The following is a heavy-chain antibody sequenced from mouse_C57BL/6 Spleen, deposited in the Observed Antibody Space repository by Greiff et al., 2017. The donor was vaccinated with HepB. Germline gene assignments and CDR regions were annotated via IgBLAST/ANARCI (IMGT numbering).Heavy chain of an antibody. CDR1: GYAFSSYW. J-gene: IGHJ2*01. Sequence: VQLKQSGAELVKPGASVKISCNASGYAFSSYWMNWVKQRPGKGLEWIGQIYPGDGDTNYNGKFKGKATLTADKSSSTAYMQLSSLTSEDSAVYCCARGYDYGSSYFDYWGQGTTLTVSS. D-gene: IGHD1-1*01. CDR3: ARGYDYGSSYFDY. CDR2: IYPGDGDT. V-gene: IGHV1-80*01.